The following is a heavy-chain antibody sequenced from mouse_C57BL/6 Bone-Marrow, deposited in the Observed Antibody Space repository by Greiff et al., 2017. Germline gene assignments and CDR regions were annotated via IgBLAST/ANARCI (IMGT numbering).Heavy chain of an antibody. V-gene: IGHV5-16*01. J-gene: IGHJ1*03. CDR3: ARDRYDYWYFGV. D-gene: IGHD2-3*01. CDR1: GFTFSDYY. Sequence: DVKLVESEGGLVQPGSSMKLSCTASGFTFSDYYMAWVRQVPEKGLEWVANINYDGSSTYYLDSLKSRFIISRDNAKNILYLQMSSLKSEDTATYYCARDRYDYWYFGVWGTGTTVTVSS. CDR2: INYDGSST.